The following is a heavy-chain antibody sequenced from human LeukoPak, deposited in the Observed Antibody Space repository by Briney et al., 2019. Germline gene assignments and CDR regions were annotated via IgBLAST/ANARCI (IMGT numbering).Heavy chain of an antibody. J-gene: IGHJ4*02. CDR3: ARGRFGSSSSWYVH. D-gene: IGHD6-13*01. CDR2: IIPILGIA. CDR1: GGTFSSYA. Sequence: SVKVSCKASGGTFSSYAISWVRQAPGQGLEWMGRIIPILGIANYAQKFQGRVTMTRDTSTSMVYMELSSLTSEDTAVYYCARGRFGSSSSWYVHWGQGTLVIVSS. V-gene: IGHV1-69*04.